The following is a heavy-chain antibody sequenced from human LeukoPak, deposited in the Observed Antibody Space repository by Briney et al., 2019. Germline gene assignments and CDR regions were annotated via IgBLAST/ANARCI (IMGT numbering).Heavy chain of an antibody. J-gene: IGHJ4*02. CDR3: ARDYRTGFDY. V-gene: IGHV1-18*01. CDR2: ISTYNGNT. CDR1: GYTFTSYG. D-gene: IGHD7-27*01. Sequence: GASVMVSCKASGYTFTSYGISWVRQAPGQGLEWLGWISTYNGNTHYAQKLQGRVTMTTDTSTTTAYMELRSLRSDDTAVYYCARDYRTGFDYWGQGTLVTVSS.